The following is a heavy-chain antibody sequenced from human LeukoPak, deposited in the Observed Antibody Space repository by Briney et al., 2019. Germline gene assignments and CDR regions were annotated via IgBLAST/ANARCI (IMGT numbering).Heavy chain of an antibody. Sequence: SVKVSCKASGGTFSSYAISWVRQAPRQGLEWMGGIIPIFVTANYAQKFQGRVTITADKSTSTAYMELSSLRSEDTAVYYCARGGDIVVVPAAMSGAFDIWGQGTMVTVSS. CDR3: ARGGDIVVVPAAMSGAFDI. J-gene: IGHJ3*02. CDR2: IIPIFVTA. D-gene: IGHD2-2*01. CDR1: GGTFSSYA. V-gene: IGHV1-69*06.